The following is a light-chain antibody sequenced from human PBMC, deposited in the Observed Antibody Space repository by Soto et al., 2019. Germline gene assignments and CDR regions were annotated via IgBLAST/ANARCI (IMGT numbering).Light chain of an antibody. CDR2: GAS. J-gene: IGKJ1*01. CDR3: QQYNNWPWA. CDR1: QSVSSN. V-gene: IGKV3-15*01. Sequence: EIMMAQSPATLSVSPVERATLSCRASQSVSSNLAWYQQKPGQAPRLLIYGASTRATGIPARFSGSGSGTEFTLTISSLQSEDFAVYYCQQYNNWPWAFGQGTKVDIK.